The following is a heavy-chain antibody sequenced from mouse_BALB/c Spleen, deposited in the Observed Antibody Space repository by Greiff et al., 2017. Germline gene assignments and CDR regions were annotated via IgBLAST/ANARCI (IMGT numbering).Heavy chain of an antibody. CDR1: GFTFSSYT. V-gene: IGHV5-12-2*01. CDR2: ISNGGGST. CDR3: ARTAMDY. Sequence: EVKLMESGGGLVQPGGSLKLSCAASGFTFSSYTMSWVRQTPEKRLEWVAYISNGGGSTYYPDTVKGRFTISRDNAKNTLYLQMSSLKSEDTAMYYCARTAMDYWGQGTSVTVSS. J-gene: IGHJ4*01.